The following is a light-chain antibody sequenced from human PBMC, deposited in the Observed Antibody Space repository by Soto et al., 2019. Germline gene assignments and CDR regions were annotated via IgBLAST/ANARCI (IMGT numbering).Light chain of an antibody. J-gene: IGKJ2*01. CDR3: QQRADWHPYT. Sequence: EIVLTQSPATLSLSPGERATLSCRASQSISSSLAWYQQKPGQAPRLLIYDSFNRNSGTPARFSGSGSGTDFTITISSVEPEDFAIYYCQQRADWHPYTFGRGTKLEIK. CDR1: QSISSS. CDR2: DSF. V-gene: IGKV3-11*01.